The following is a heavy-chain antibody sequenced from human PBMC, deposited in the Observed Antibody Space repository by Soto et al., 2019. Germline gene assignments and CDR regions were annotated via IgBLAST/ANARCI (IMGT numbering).Heavy chain of an antibody. D-gene: IGHD1-26*01. CDR3: AGSFGYFRP. V-gene: IGHV4-34*01. Sequence: QVVLQQWGARLLKPSETLSLTCDVSGDSFSGYFCNWLRQPPGKGLEWIGEISQVGRARYNPSLETRITISSDTSKAQFSPNLPSGADADTAFYFCAGSFGYFRPWGQGALVTVSS. CDR2: ISQVGRA. CDR1: GDSFSGYF. J-gene: IGHJ4*02.